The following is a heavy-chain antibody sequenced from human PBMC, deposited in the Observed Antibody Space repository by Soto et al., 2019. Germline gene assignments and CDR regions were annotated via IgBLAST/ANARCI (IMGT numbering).Heavy chain of an antibody. CDR3: ARGAATKIVVVMYDALEM. Sequence: QVQLVQSGAEVKKPGASVKVSCKASGYTFTSYGISWVRQAPGQGLEWMGWISAYNGNTNYAQKFQGRVTMTTDTSTSTAYMELRSLRSDDTAVYYCARGAATKIVVVMYDALEMWGQGTMVTVSS. V-gene: IGHV1-18*01. CDR1: GYTFTSYG. D-gene: IGHD3-22*01. CDR2: ISAYNGNT. J-gene: IGHJ3*02.